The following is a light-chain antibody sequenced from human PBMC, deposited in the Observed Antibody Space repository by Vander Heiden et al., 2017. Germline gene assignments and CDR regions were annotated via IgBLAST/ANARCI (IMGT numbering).Light chain of an antibody. V-gene: IGKV3-11*01. CDR1: QSVSRY. J-gene: IGKJ5*01. CDR2: DAS. CDR3: QQSDTWPIT. Sequence: EIVLTQSPATLSLSPGASATLSCRASQSVSRYLAWYQQKPGQSPRLLIYDASNRATGIPARFSGSGSGTDFTLGISSLEPEDFAVYYCQQSDTWPITFGQGTRLEIK.